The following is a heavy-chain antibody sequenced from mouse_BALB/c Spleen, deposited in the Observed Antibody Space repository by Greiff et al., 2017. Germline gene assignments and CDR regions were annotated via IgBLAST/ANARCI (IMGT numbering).Heavy chain of an antibody. CDR1: GFTFTDYY. D-gene: IGHD1-1*01. CDR2: IRNKANGYTT. J-gene: IGHJ3*01. V-gene: IGHV7-3*02. Sequence: EVKLMESGGGLVQPGGSLRLSCATSGFTFTDYYMSWVRQPPGKALEWLGFIRNKANGYTTEYSASVKGRFTISRDNSQSILYLQMNTLRAEDSATYYCAREAFTTVVTPFAYWGQGTLVTVSA. CDR3: AREAFTTVVTPFAY.